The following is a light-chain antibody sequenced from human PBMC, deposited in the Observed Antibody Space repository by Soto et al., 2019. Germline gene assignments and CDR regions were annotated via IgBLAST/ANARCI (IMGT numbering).Light chain of an antibody. J-gene: IGKJ4*01. V-gene: IGKV1-39*01. CDR2: AAS. Sequence: DIQMTQSPSALSASVGDRFTITCRAGQTISGYLNWYQQKPGKAPELLIYAASYLGNGVPSRFSGSGSGTYFTLTISSLQPEDLATYYCQQSYTNQLTFDGGTKVDIK. CDR1: QTISGY. CDR3: QQSYTNQLT.